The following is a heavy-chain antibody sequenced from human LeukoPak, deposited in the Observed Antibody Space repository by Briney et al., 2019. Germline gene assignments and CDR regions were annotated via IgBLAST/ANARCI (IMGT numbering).Heavy chain of an antibody. CDR3: ARSSGYDAFDI. V-gene: IGHV4-34*01. D-gene: IGHD3-22*01. J-gene: IGHJ3*02. Sequence: SETLSLTCAVYGGSFSGYYWSWIRQPPGKGLEWIGEINHSGSTNYNPSLKSRVTISVDTSKNQFSLKLSSVTAADTAVYYCARSSGYDAFDIWGQGTMVTVSS. CDR2: INHSGST. CDR1: GGSFSGYY.